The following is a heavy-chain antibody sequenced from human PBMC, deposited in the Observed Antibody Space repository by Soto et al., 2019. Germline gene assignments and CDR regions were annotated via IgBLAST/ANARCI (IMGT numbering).Heavy chain of an antibody. J-gene: IGHJ4*02. D-gene: IGHD5-18*01. CDR2: IYYSGST. CDR3: AIIPRGYSYGHFDY. Sequence: SETLSLTCTVSGGSISSYYRSWIRQPPGKGLEWIGYIYYSGSTNYNPSLKSRVTISVDTSKNQFSLKLSSVTAADTAVYYCAIIPRGYSYGHFDYWGRGTLVTVSS. CDR1: GGSISSYY. V-gene: IGHV4-59*01.